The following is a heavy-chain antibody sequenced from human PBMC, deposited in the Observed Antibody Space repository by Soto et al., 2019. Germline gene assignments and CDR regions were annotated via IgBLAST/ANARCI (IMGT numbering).Heavy chain of an antibody. CDR3: AKGYCSGGSCYYYYYGMDV. CDR1: GYSFTSYW. CDR2: IDPSDSYT. V-gene: IGHV5-10-1*01. Sequence: XESLKISCRGSGYSFTSYWISWVRQMPGKGLEWMGRIDPSDSYTNYSPSFQGHVTISADKSISTAYLQWSSLKASDTAMYYCAKGYCSGGSCYYYYYGMDVWGQGTTVTVSS. J-gene: IGHJ6*02. D-gene: IGHD2-15*01.